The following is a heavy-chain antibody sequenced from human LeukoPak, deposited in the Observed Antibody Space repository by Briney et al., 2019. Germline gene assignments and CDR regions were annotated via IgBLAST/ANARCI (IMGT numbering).Heavy chain of an antibody. D-gene: IGHD5-12*01. CDR1: GFTFSSYA. Sequence: PGGSLRLSCAASGFTFSSYAMNWVRQAPRKGLEWVSAISRGGGTTYYADSVKGRFTISRDNSKNTLFLQMNSLRAEDTAVYYCAKDREGLSSGYDLEYFDYWGQGTLVTVSS. V-gene: IGHV3-23*01. CDR3: AKDREGLSSGYDLEYFDY. CDR2: ISRGGGTT. J-gene: IGHJ4*02.